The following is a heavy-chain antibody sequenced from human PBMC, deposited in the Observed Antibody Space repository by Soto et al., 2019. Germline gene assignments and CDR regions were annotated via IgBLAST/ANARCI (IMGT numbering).Heavy chain of an antibody. CDR2: ISYDGSNK. Sequence: QVQLVESGGGVVQPGRSLRLSCAASGFTFSSYAMHWVRQAPGKGLEWVAVISYDGSNKYYADSVKGRFTIYRDNSKNTLYLQMNILRAEDTAVYYCARHNEYSYGGFDYWGQGTLVTVSS. V-gene: IGHV3-30-3*01. CDR1: GFTFSSYA. CDR3: ARHNEYSYGGFDY. J-gene: IGHJ4*02. D-gene: IGHD5-18*01.